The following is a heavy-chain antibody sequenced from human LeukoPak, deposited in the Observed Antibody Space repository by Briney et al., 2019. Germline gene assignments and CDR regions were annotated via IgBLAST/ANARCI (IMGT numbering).Heavy chain of an antibody. D-gene: IGHD1-26*01. CDR1: GYTFTGYY. J-gene: IGHJ5*02. V-gene: IGHV1-2*02. CDR2: INPNSGGT. CDR3: ARGVYRWFDP. Sequence: ASVKVSCKASGYTFTGYYMHWVRQAPGQGLEWMGWINPNSGGTNYAQKFQGRVTMTRNTSISTAYMELSSLRSEDTAVYYCARGVYRWFDPWGQGTLVTVSS.